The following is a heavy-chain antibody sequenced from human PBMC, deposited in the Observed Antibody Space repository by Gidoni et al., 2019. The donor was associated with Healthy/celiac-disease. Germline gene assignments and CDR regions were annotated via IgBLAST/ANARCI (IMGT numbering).Heavy chain of an antibody. D-gene: IGHD2-15*01. CDR3: ARDGGVAAVDY. Sequence: QVQLQESGPGLVKPSQTLSLTCTVSGASISSGGCYWSWIRQHPGKGLEWIGYIYYSGSTYYNPSLKSRVTISVDTSKNQFSLKLSSVTAADTAVYYCARDGGVAAVDYWGQGTLVTVSS. CDR2: IYYSGST. CDR1: GASISSGGCY. V-gene: IGHV4-31*03. J-gene: IGHJ4*02.